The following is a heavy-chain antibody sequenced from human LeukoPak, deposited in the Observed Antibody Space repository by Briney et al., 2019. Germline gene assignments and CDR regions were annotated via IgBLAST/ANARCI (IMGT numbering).Heavy chain of an antibody. D-gene: IGHD3/OR15-3a*01. CDR3: ARQTGSGLFILP. V-gene: IGHV4-38-2*02. CDR2: IYYSGNT. J-gene: IGHJ4*02. Sequence: PSETLSLTCTVSGYSISSGYYWGWIRQPPGKGLEWIGSIYYSGNTYYNASLKSQVTISIDTSKNQFSLRLTSVTAADTAVYYCARQTGSGLFILPGGQGTLVTVSS. CDR1: GYSISSGYY.